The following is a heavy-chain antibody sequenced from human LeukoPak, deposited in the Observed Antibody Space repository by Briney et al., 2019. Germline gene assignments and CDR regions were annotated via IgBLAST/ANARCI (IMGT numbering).Heavy chain of an antibody. Sequence: ASVKVSCKASGYTFTAYYIHWVRQAPGQGLEWMGWSNPNSDGTNYAQKFQGRVTMTRDTSISTAYMELSRLRSDDTAVYYCARVTVVVAAIPFDYWGQGTLVTVSS. CDR3: ARVTVVVAAIPFDY. CDR2: SNPNSDGT. J-gene: IGHJ4*02. V-gene: IGHV1-2*02. D-gene: IGHD2-15*01. CDR1: GYTFTAYY.